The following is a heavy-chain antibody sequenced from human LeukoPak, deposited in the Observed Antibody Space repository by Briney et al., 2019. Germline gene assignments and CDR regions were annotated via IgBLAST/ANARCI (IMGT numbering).Heavy chain of an antibody. J-gene: IGHJ4*02. CDR1: GGSISGYY. CDR3: ARWVTGSDYYFDF. V-gene: IGHV4-4*09. CDR2: IYSSGCT. Sequence: PSETLSLTCTVSGGSISGYYWSWIRQPPGKGLEWIGHIYSSGCTNYNPSLKSRVTISGDTSKNQFSLKVSSVTAADTAVYYCARWVTGSDYYFDFWGQGTLVTVSS. D-gene: IGHD5-18*01.